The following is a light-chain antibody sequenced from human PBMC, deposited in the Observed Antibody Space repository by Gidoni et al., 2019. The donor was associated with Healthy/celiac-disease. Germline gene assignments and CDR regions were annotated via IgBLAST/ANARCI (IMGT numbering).Light chain of an antibody. J-gene: IGKJ5*01. V-gene: IGKV1-9*01. CDR2: AAS. CDR3: QQLNSYPLIT. Sequence: DIQLTQSPSFLSASVGDRVTITCRASQGISSYLAWYQQKPGKAAKLLIYAASTWQSGVPSRCSGSGSGTEFTLTISSLQHEDFATYYCQQLNSYPLITFGQGTRLEIK. CDR1: QGISSY.